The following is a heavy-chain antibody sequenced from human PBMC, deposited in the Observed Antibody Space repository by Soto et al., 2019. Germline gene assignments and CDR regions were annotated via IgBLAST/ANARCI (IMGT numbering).Heavy chain of an antibody. Sequence: EVQLVESGGGLVKPGGSLRLSCAASGFTFSSFTMNWVRQAPGKGLEWVSSIDTSSTYIYYADSVTGRFTISRDNAKKSVYLQMNSLRAEDTDVYYCARETGSYNWNDGLMDVWGHGTTVTVSS. CDR2: IDTSSTYI. CDR3: ARETGSYNWNDGLMDV. CDR1: GFTFSSFT. V-gene: IGHV3-21*01. J-gene: IGHJ6*02. D-gene: IGHD1-20*01.